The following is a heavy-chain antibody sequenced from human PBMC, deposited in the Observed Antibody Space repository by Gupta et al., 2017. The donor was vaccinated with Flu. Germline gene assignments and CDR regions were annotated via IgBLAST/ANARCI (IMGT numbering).Heavy chain of an antibody. J-gene: IGHJ4*02. V-gene: IGHV3-21*01. CDR1: GFTFSAYS. CDR3: ARDQLYD. Sequence: GFTFSAYSMNWGRQAPGKGLEWVSSISTTSSYIYYADSVKGRFTISRDNAKNSVYLQMNSLRAEDTAVYYCARDQLYDWGQGTLVTVSS. CDR2: ISTTSSYI. D-gene: IGHD3-16*02.